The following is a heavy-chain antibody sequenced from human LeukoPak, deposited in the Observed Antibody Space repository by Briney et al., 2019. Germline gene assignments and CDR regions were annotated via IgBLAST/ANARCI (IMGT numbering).Heavy chain of an antibody. CDR1: GFTFSNAW. Sequence: GGSLRLSCAASGFTFSNAWMSWVRQAPGKGLEWVGRIKSKTDGGTTDYAAPVKGRFTISRDDSKNTLYLQMNSLKTEDTAVYYCTTEFTYDILTSYYEGDAFDIWGQGTMVTVSS. V-gene: IGHV3-15*01. CDR3: TTEFTYDILTSYYEGDAFDI. CDR2: IKSKTDGGTT. D-gene: IGHD3-9*01. J-gene: IGHJ3*02.